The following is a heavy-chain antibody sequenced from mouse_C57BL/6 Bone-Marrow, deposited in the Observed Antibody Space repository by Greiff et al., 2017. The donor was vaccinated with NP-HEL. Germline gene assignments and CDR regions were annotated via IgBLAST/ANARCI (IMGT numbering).Heavy chain of an antibody. CDR1: GYTFTDYY. CDR3: ARGNGGAY. V-gene: IGHV1-76*01. CDR2: IYPGSGNT. J-gene: IGHJ3*01. Sequence: QVQLQQSGAELVRPGASVKLSCKASGYTFTDYYINWVKQRPGQGLEWIARIYPGSGNTYYNEKFKGKATLTAEKSSSTAYMQLSSLTSEDSAVYFCARGNGGAYWGQGTLVTVSA.